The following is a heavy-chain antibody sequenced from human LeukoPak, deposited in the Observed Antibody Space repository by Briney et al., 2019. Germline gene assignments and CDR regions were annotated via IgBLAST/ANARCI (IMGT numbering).Heavy chain of an antibody. Sequence: ASVKVSCKVSGYTLTELSMHWVRQAPGKGLEWMGGFDPEDGETIYAQKFQGRVTMTEDTSTDTAYMELSSLRSEDTAVYYCATDILVGVPGFYFDYWGQGTLVTVSS. D-gene: IGHD1-26*01. V-gene: IGHV1-24*01. J-gene: IGHJ4*02. CDR1: GYTLTELS. CDR3: ATDILVGVPGFYFDY. CDR2: FDPEDGET.